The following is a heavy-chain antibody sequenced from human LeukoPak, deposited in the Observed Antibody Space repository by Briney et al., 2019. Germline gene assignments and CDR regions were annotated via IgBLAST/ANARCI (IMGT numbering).Heavy chain of an antibody. CDR1: GYTFSSYG. J-gene: IGHJ4*02. D-gene: IGHD3-9*01. Sequence: GASVKVSCKASGYTFSSYGISWVRQAPGQGLEWMGWISAYNGNTNYAQKLQGRVTMTTDTSTSTAYMELRSLRSDDTAVYYCAKNRGLVGPSDYWGQGALVTVSS. V-gene: IGHV1-18*01. CDR2: ISAYNGNT. CDR3: AKNRGLVGPSDY.